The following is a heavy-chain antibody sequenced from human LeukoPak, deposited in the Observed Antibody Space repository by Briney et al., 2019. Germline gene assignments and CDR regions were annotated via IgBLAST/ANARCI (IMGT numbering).Heavy chain of an antibody. D-gene: IGHD6-19*01. CDR2: IYSGGST. CDR3: AKKGDSSGWYCVH. CDR1: GFTVSSNY. Sequence: PGGSLRLSCAASGFTVSSNYMSWVRQAPGKGLEWVSVIYSGGSTYYADFVKGRFTISRDNSKNTLYLQMNSLRAEDTAVYHCAKKGDSSGWYCVHWGQGALVTVSS. J-gene: IGHJ4*02. V-gene: IGHV3-53*01.